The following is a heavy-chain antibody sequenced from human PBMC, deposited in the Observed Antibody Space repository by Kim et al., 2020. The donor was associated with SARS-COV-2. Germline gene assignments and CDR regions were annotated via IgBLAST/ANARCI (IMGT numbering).Heavy chain of an antibody. CDR2: LSRSGKDT. CDR3: ATFHSTGRASNLDY. D-gene: IGHD1-1*01. Sequence: GGSLRLSCTASGFTFSDFAMTWVRLSPGKGLEWVSTLSRSGKDTYYADSVRGRFTNSRDNSKSTLFLQMNSLRAEDTAVYYCATFHSTGRASNLDYWGQGSQVTVSS. CDR1: GFTFSDFA. J-gene: IGHJ4*02. V-gene: IGHV3-23*01.